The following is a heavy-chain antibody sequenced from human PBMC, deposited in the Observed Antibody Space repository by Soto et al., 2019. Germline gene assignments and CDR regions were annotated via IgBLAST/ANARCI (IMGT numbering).Heavy chain of an antibody. V-gene: IGHV1-8*01. J-gene: IGHJ6*03. Sequence: ASVKVSCKASGYTFTSYDINWVRQATGQGLEWMGWMNPNSGNTGYAQKFQGRVTMTRNTSISTAYMELSSLRSEDTAVYYCARGLGPPPRVFVRPYYYYYYMDVWGKGTTVTVSS. D-gene: IGHD3-16*01. CDR2: MNPNSGNT. CDR3: ARGLGPPPRVFVRPYYYYYYMDV. CDR1: GYTFTSYD.